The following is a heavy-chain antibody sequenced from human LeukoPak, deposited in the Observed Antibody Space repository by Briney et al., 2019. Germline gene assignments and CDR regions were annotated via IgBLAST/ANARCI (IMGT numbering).Heavy chain of an antibody. D-gene: IGHD1-26*01. Sequence: GGSLRLSCAASGFTFSSYGMHWVRQAPGKGLEWVAVISYDGSNKYYADSVKGRSTISRDNSKNMLYLQMNSLRAEDTAVYYCAKEWVRTCFFEDWGQGTLVTVSS. CDR3: AKEWVRTCFFED. CDR1: GFTFSSYG. V-gene: IGHV3-30*18. J-gene: IGHJ4*02. CDR2: ISYDGSNK.